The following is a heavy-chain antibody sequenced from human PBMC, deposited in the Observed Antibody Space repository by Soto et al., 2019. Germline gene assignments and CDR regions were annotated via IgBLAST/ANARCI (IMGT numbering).Heavy chain of an antibody. Sequence: SETLSLTCTVSGDSISGNSWTWIRQPPGKAMEWIGYLYDGGSSTYYNPSLESRVAFSVDTSKNQLSLRVSSVTAADTAVYYCATVRPSLAFYSSNRDVGGTGPTVTVPS. J-gene: IGHJ6*03. V-gene: IGHV4-59*08. D-gene: IGHD6-6*01. CDR2: LYDGGSST. CDR3: ATVRPSLAFYSSNRDV. CDR1: GDSISGNS.